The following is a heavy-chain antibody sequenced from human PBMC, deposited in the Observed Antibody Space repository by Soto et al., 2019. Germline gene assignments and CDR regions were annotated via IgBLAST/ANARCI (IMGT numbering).Heavy chain of an antibody. CDR3: ASEGAAAGTLDYYFGMDV. D-gene: IGHD6-13*01. Sequence: EVQLVESGGGLVQPGGSLRLSCAASGFTVSSNYMSWVRQAPGKGLEWVSVIYSGGSTYYADSVKGRFTISRDNSKNTLDLQMNSLRAGDRAVYYCASEGAAAGTLDYYFGMDVRGQGTTVTVSS. J-gene: IGHJ6*02. V-gene: IGHV3-66*01. CDR2: IYSGGST. CDR1: GFTVSSNY.